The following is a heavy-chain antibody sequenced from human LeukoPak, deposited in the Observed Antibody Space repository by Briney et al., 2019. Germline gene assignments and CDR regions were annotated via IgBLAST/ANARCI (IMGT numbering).Heavy chain of an antibody. CDR1: GFTFSSYA. J-gene: IGHJ4*02. Sequence: RPGGSLRLSCAASGFTFSSYAMHWVRQAPGKGLEWVAVISYDGSNKYYADSVKGRFTISRDNSKNTLYLQMNSQRAEDTAVYYCAREDGAYGSGSYPDYWGQGTLVTVSS. D-gene: IGHD3-10*01. CDR2: ISYDGSNK. V-gene: IGHV3-30*04. CDR3: AREDGAYGSGSYPDY.